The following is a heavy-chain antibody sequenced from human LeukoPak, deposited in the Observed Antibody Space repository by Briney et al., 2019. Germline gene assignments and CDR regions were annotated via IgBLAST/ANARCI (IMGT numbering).Heavy chain of an antibody. CDR2: IYYSGST. CDR3: VRNHIVVVTAIPGAFDI. V-gene: IGHV4-39*01. J-gene: IGHJ3*02. CDR1: GGSISSSSYY. D-gene: IGHD2-21*02. Sequence: SETLSLTCTVSGGSISSSSYYWGWIRQPPGKGLEWIGSIYYSGSTYYNPSLKSRVTISVDTSKNQFSLKLSSVTAADTAVYYCVRNHIVVVTAIPGAFDIWGQGTMVTVSS.